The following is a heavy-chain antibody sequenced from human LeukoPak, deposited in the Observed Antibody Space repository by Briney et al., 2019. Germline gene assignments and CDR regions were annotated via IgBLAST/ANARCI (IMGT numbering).Heavy chain of an antibody. Sequence: ASVKVSCKASGYTFTGYYMHWVRQAPGQGLEWMGWINPNSGGTNYAQKFQGRVTMSRDTFISTAYMELSRLRSDDTAVYYCARGDSYYYDSSGAWDAFDIWGQGTMVTVSS. CDR2: INPNSGGT. D-gene: IGHD3-22*01. J-gene: IGHJ3*02. V-gene: IGHV1-2*02. CDR1: GYTFTGYY. CDR3: ARGDSYYYDSSGAWDAFDI.